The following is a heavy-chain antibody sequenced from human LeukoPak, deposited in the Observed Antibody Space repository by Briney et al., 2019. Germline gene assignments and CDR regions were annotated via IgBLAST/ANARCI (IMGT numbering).Heavy chain of an antibody. CDR2: INHSGST. D-gene: IGHD3-22*01. Sequence: SETLSLTCAVYGGSFSGYYWSWVRQPPGKGLEWIGEINHSGSTNYNPSLKSRVTISVDTSKNQFSLKLSSVTAADTAVYYCARGSSSGYYPIDYWDQGTLVTVSS. J-gene: IGHJ4*02. CDR3: ARGSSSGYYPIDY. CDR1: GGSFSGYY. V-gene: IGHV4-34*01.